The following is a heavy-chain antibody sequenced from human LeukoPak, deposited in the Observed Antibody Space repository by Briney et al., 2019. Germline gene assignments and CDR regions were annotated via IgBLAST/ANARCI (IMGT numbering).Heavy chain of an antibody. CDR2: ISSSGSTI. J-gene: IGHJ4*02. CDR1: GFTFSDYY. CDR3: ARDRSITMVRTPPDY. D-gene: IGHD3-10*01. Sequence: GGSLRLSCAASGFTFSDYYMSWIRQAPGKGLEWVSYISSSGSTIYYADSVKGRFTISRDNAKNSLYLQMNSLRAEDTAVYYCARDRSITMVRTPPDYWGQGTLVTASS. V-gene: IGHV3-11*04.